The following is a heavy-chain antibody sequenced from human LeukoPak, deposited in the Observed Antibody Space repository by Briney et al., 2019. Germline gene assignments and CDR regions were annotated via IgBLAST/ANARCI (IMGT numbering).Heavy chain of an antibody. CDR3: ARLDGSGSYYDY. D-gene: IGHD1-26*01. CDR1: GYTFTGYY. Sequence: ASVKVSCKASGYTFTGYYIHWVRQAPGQGHEWMGWINPNSGGTDFAQKFQGRVTMTRDTSISTAYMDLSSLKSDDTAVYYCARLDGSGSYYDYWGQGTLVTVSS. CDR2: INPNSGGT. V-gene: IGHV1-2*02. J-gene: IGHJ4*02.